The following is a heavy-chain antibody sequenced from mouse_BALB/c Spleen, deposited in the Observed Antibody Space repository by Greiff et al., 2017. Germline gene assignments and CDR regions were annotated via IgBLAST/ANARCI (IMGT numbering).Heavy chain of an antibody. V-gene: IGHV1S56*01. CDR1: GYTFTSYD. J-gene: IGHJ2*01. Sequence: QVQLQQSGADLVKPGASVKLSCKASGYTFTSYDINWVRQRPEQGLEWIGWIFPGDGSTKYDEKFKGKATLTTDKSSSTAYMQLSMLTSEDSAVYFCGRRYGPYYFDYWGQGTTLTVSS. D-gene: IGHD1-2*01. CDR2: IFPGDGST. CDR3: GRRYGPYYFDY.